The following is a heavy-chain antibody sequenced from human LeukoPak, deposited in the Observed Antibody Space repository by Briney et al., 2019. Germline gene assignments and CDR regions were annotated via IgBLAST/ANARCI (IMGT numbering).Heavy chain of an antibody. V-gene: IGHV4-4*07. CDR3: ARESYGGDPTRDYYYYYYMDV. Sequence: TSETLSLTCTVSGGSISSYYWSWIRQPAGKGLEWIGRIYTSGSTNYNPSLKSRVTMSVDTSKNQFSLKLSSVTAADTAVYYCARESYGGDPTRDYYYYYYMDVWGRGTTVTISS. CDR2: IYTSGST. CDR1: GGSISSYY. J-gene: IGHJ6*03. D-gene: IGHD4-23*01.